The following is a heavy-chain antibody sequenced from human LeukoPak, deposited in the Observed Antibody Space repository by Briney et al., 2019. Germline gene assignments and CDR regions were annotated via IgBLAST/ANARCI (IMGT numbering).Heavy chain of an antibody. J-gene: IGHJ6*02. D-gene: IGHD5-24*01. CDR1: GGSVNTYY. Sequence: SETLSLTCTVSGGSVNTYYWSWIRQPPGKGLEWIGYIYYSGSTDYNPSLKSRVTISLDTSKNQFSLRLSSVTAADTAVYYCARSYNNAGYFYYGMDVWGQGTTVTVSS. CDR3: ARSYNNAGYFYYGMDV. CDR2: IYYSGST. V-gene: IGHV4-59*08.